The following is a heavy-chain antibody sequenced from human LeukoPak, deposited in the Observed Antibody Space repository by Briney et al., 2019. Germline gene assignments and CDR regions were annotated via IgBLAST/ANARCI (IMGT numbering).Heavy chain of an antibody. Sequence: GASVRVSCKASGYTFTSYGISWVRQAPGQGLEWMGWISAYNGNTNYAQKLQGRVTMTTDTSTGTAYMELRSLRSDDTAVYYCAREVSPGWFDPWGQGTLATVSS. V-gene: IGHV1-18*01. D-gene: IGHD5/OR15-5a*01. CDR2: ISAYNGNT. CDR1: GYTFTSYG. CDR3: AREVSPGWFDP. J-gene: IGHJ5*02.